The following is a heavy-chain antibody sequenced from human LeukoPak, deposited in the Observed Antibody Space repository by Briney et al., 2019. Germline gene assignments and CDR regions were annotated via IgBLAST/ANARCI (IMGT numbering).Heavy chain of an antibody. CDR2: TSDIGSI. D-gene: IGHD6-19*01. V-gene: IGHV4-59*01. Sequence: SETLSLTCTVSGGSISSYYWSWIRQPPRKGLEWIAYTSDIGSINYNPPLKSRVTISLDTSKNQFSLKLSSVTAADTAVYYCARDEGSSGWSFDYWGQGTLVTASS. J-gene: IGHJ4*02. CDR1: GGSISSYY. CDR3: ARDEGSSGWSFDY.